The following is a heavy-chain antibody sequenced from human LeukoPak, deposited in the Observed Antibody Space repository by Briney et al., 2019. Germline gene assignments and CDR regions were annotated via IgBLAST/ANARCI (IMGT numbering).Heavy chain of an antibody. J-gene: IGHJ6*02. CDR1: GFTFSDYY. CDR3: ARDKSAAGTLLYYYGMDV. V-gene: IGHV3-11*01. D-gene: IGHD6-13*01. Sequence: PRGSLRLSCAASGFTFSDYYMSWLRQAPGKGLEWVSYISSSGSTIYYADSVKGRFTISRDNAKNSLYLQMNSLRAEDTAVYYCARDKSAAGTLLYYYGMDVWGQGTTVTVSS. CDR2: ISSSGSTI.